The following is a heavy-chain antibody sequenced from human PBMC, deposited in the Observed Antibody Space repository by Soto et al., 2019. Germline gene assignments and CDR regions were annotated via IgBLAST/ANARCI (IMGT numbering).Heavy chain of an antibody. V-gene: IGHV4-31*03. CDR1: GGSISSEGYY. J-gene: IGHJ4*02. D-gene: IGHD5-18*01. CDR2: IYYSGTT. CDR3: ARGRGYSYGPYYFDY. Sequence: SSETLSLTCTVSGGSISSEGYYWSWFRQLPGKGLEWIGDIYYSGTTYHNPSLRSRLTISGDASKNQFSLELSSVTDADTALYYCARGRGYSYGPYYFDYWGQGTLVTVSS.